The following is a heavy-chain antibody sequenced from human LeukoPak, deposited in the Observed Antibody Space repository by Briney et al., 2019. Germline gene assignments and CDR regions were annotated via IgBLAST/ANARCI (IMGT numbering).Heavy chain of an antibody. CDR1: GGSFSGYY. Sequence: SETPSLTCAVYGGSFSGYYWSWIRQPPGKGLEWIGEINHSGSTNYNPSLKSRVTISVDTSKNQFSLKLGSVTAADTAVYYCARYSWFGELGIDYWGQGTLVTVSS. D-gene: IGHD3-10*01. CDR2: INHSGST. V-gene: IGHV4-34*01. CDR3: ARYSWFGELGIDY. J-gene: IGHJ4*02.